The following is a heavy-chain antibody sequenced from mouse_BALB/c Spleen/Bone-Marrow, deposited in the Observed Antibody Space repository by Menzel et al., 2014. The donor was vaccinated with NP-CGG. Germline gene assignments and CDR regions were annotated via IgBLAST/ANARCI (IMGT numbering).Heavy chain of an antibody. V-gene: IGHV1-22*01. Sequence: DVQLQESGPELVKPGASVKISCKTSGYTFTEYTMHWVKQSHGKSLEWIGSINPNNGGTSYNQKFKGKATLTVDKSSSTAYVELRSLTSEDSAVYYCARGWLLRHYFDYWGHGTTLTVSS. CDR1: GYTFTEYT. CDR2: INPNNGGT. J-gene: IGHJ2*01. D-gene: IGHD2-3*01. CDR3: ARGWLLRHYFDY.